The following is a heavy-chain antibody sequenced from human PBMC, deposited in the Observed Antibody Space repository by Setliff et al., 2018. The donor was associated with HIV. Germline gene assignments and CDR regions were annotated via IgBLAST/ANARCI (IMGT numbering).Heavy chain of an antibody. V-gene: IGHV1-46*01. J-gene: IGHJ4*02. Sequence: ASVKVSCKASGYTFTSYYMHWVRQAPGQGLEWMGIINPSGGSTSYAQKFQGRVTMTRDTSMSTAYMELSGLRSEDTAVYYCARGIVWGSAYVYYFDSWGQGTLVTVSS. CDR1: GYTFTSYY. CDR3: ARGIVWGSAYVYYFDS. CDR2: INPSGGST. D-gene: IGHD5-12*01.